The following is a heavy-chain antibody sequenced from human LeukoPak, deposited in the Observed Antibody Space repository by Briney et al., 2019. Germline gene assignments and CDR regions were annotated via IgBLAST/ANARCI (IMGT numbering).Heavy chain of an antibody. V-gene: IGHV1-18*01. D-gene: IGHD6-19*01. CDR1: GYTFTSYG. CDR2: ISAYNGNT. Sequence: ASVKVSCKASGYTFTSYGISWVRQAPGQGLEWMGWISAYNGNTNYAQKLQGRATMTTDTSTSTAYMELRSLRSDDTAVYYCARIRQQWLVPATPPENWGQGTLVTVSS. CDR3: ARIRQQWLVPATPPEN. J-gene: IGHJ4*02.